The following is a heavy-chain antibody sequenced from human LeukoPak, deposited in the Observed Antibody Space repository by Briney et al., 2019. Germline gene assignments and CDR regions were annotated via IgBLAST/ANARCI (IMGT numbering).Heavy chain of an antibody. D-gene: IGHD1-26*01. Sequence: GGSLRLSCAASGFTFSSYSMNWVRQAPGKGLEWVSYISSSGSTIYYADSVKGRFTISRDNAKNSLYLQMNSLRAEDTAVYYCARDFGPTTHSGFDYWGQGTLVTVSS. CDR3: ARDFGPTTHSGFDY. CDR2: ISSSGSTI. CDR1: GFTFSSYS. V-gene: IGHV3-48*04. J-gene: IGHJ4*02.